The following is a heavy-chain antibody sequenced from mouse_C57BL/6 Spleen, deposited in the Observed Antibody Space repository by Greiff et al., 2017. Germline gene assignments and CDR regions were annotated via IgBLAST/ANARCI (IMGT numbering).Heavy chain of an antibody. J-gene: IGHJ3*01. CDR3: VYYYASAY. CDR2: IDPENGDT. CDR1: GFNIKDDY. Sequence: EVKLMESGAELVRPGASVKLSCTASGFNIKDDYMHWVKQRPEQGLEWIGWIDPENGDTEYASKFQGKATITADTSSNTAYLQLSSLTSEDTAVYYCVYYYASAYWGQGTLVTVSA. V-gene: IGHV14-4*01. D-gene: IGHD1-1*01.